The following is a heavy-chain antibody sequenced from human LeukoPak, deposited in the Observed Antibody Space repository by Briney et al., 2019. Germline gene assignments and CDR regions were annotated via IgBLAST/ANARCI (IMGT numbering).Heavy chain of an antibody. CDR2: IYYSGST. CDR3: ARESSWGNFDY. J-gene: IGHJ4*02. D-gene: IGHD7-27*01. Sequence: PSETLSLTCTASGGSISSYYWSWIRQPPGKGLEWIGYIYYSGSTNYNPSLKSRVTISVDTSKNQFSLKLSYVTAADTAVYFCARESSWGNFDYWGQGTLVTVSS. V-gene: IGHV4-59*01. CDR1: GGSISSYY.